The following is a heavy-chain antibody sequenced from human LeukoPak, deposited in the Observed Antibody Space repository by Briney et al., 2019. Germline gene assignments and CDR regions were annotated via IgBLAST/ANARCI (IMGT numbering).Heavy chain of an antibody. J-gene: IGHJ6*02. CDR1: GFTFSSYW. D-gene: IGHD5-18*01. CDR3: ARDTQLWSLLYYYYGMDV. CDR2: INSDGSST. Sequence: GRSLRLSCAASGFTFSSYWMHWVRQAPGKGLVWVSRINSDGSSTSYADSVKGRFTISRDNAKNTLYLQMNSLRAEDTAVYYCARDTQLWSLLYYYYGMDVWGQGTTVTVSS. V-gene: IGHV3-74*01.